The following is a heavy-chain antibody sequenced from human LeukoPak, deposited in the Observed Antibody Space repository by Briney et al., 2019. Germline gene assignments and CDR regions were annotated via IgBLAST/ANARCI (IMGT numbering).Heavy chain of an antibody. CDR3: ARWRSEDSLDAFDI. CDR1: GLTFSSSA. D-gene: IGHD2-15*01. V-gene: IGHV3-23*01. J-gene: IGHJ3*02. CDR2: ISGSGGST. Sequence: GGSLRLSCAASGLTFSSSAMSWVRQAPGKGLEWVSDISGSGGSTYYADSVKGRFTISRDNSKNTLYLQMNSLRAEDTAVYYCARWRSEDSLDAFDIWGQGTMVTVSS.